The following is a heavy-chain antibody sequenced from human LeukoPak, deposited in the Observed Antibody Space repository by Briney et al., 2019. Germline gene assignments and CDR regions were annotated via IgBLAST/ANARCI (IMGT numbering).Heavy chain of an antibody. D-gene: IGHD1-26*01. CDR3: ARQSVSGSDLVFFDY. CDR1: GGSLSSSSYY. CDR2: IYYSGST. J-gene: IGHJ4*02. Sequence: SETLSLTCTVSGGSLSSSSYYWGWISQPPGKGLEWIGSIYYSGSTYYNPSLKSRVTISVDPSKNQFSPELSSVTAGDTGVYYCARQSVSGSDLVFFDYWGQGTLVTVSS. V-gene: IGHV4-39*01.